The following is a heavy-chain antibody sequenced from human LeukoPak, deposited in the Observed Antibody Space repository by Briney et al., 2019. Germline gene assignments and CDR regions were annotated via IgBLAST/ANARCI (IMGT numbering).Heavy chain of an antibody. Sequence: SETLSLTCTVSGGSISSGSYYWSWIRQPAGKGLEFIGRIYTTGSANYSPSLKSRVTISIDTSKNQLSLKLASVIAADMAVYYCARASSSGYYADYWGQGTLVTVSS. CDR3: ARASSSGYYADY. CDR2: IYTTGSA. CDR1: GGSISSGSYY. J-gene: IGHJ4*02. D-gene: IGHD6-19*01. V-gene: IGHV4-61*02.